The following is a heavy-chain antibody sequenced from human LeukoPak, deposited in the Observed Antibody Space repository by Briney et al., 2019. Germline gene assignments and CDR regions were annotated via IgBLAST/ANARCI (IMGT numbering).Heavy chain of an antibody. J-gene: IGHJ4*02. CDR2: IYYSGST. D-gene: IGHD6-19*01. Sequence: SETLSLTCTVSGGSISSSSYYWGWIRQPPGKGLEWIGSIYYSGSTYYNPSLKSRVTISVDTSKNQFSLKLSSVTAADTAVYYCARHPYSSGWYGDYWDQGTLVTVSS. V-gene: IGHV4-39*01. CDR3: ARHPYSSGWYGDY. CDR1: GGSISSSSYY.